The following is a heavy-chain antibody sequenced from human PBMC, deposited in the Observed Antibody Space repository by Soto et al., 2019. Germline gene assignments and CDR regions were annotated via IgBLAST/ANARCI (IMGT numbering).Heavy chain of an antibody. CDR3: ARKYCSGGSCYGPVDY. Sequence: GESLKISCKGSGYSFISYWIGWVRQMPGKGLEWMGIIYPGDSDTRYSPSFQGQVTISADKSISTAYLQWSSLKASDTAMYYCARKYCSGGSCYGPVDYWGQGTLVTVSS. CDR2: IYPGDSDT. D-gene: IGHD2-15*01. J-gene: IGHJ4*02. V-gene: IGHV5-51*01. CDR1: GYSFISYW.